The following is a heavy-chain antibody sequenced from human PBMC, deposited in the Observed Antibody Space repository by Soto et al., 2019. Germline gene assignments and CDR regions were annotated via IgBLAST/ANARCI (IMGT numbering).Heavy chain of an antibody. CDR2: FYWDDDK. D-gene: IGHD6-19*01. Sequence: QITLKESGPTLVKPTQTLTLTCTFSGFSLSTTGMGVGWIRQPPGKALEWLALFYWDDDKDYSQSLKSRLTITKDTSKYQVVLTLTNMDPVDTATYYCAHRRGSGDFDYWGQGTLVTVSS. CDR3: AHRRGSGDFDY. CDR1: GFSLSTTGMG. J-gene: IGHJ4*02. V-gene: IGHV2-5*02.